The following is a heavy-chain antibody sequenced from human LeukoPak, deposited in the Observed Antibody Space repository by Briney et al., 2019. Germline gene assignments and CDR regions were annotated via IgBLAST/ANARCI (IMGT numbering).Heavy chain of an antibody. V-gene: IGHV3-74*01. D-gene: IGHD4-11*01. Sequence: PGGSLRLSCAASEFPFSSYVMHWVRQVPGKGLVWVSRISHGGRSRTYADSVKGRFTISRNNAENTLYLQMNSLRVEDTAVYFCARVRDYIFFDYWGQGALVTVSS. CDR2: ISHGGRSR. CDR1: EFPFSSYV. J-gene: IGHJ4*02. CDR3: ARVRDYIFFDY.